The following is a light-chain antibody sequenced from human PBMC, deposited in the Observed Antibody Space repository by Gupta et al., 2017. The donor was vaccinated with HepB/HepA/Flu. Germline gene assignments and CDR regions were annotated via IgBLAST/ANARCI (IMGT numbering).Light chain of an antibody. CDR3: NSRDSSGDRVV. CDR2: GKN. CDR1: SLRTYY. Sequence: SSELTQDPAVSVALGQTVRITCPGVSLRTYYASWYQQRPGQAPVLVIYGKNNRPSGIPDRFSGSSSGATVSLTITGAQAEDEADYYCNSRDSSGDRVVFGGGTKLTVL. J-gene: IGLJ2*01. V-gene: IGLV3-19*01.